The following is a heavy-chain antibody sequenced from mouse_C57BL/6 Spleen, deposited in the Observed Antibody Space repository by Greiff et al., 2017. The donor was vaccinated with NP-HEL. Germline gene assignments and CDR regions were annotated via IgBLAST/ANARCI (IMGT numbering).Heavy chain of an antibody. CDR2: ISYDGSN. J-gene: IGHJ3*01. D-gene: IGHD3-2*02. CDR1: GYSITSGYY. V-gene: IGHV3-6*01. Sequence: ESGPGLVKPSQSLSLTCSVTGYSITSGYYWNWIRQFPGNKLEWMGYISYDGSNNYNPSLKNRISITRDTSKNQLFLKLNSVTTEDTATYYCARETAQARGFAYWGQGTLVTVSA. CDR3: ARETAQARGFAY.